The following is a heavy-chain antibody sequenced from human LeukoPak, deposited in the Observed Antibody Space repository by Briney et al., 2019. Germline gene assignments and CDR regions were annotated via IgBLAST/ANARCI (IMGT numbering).Heavy chain of an antibody. V-gene: IGHV3-30*04. J-gene: IGHJ4*02. CDR1: GFTFSSYA. CDR2: ISYDGRNK. CDR3: AIVATIPSN. D-gene: IGHD5-12*01. Sequence: PGRSLRLSCAASGFTFSSYAMHWVRQAPGKGLEWVAVISYDGRNKYYADSVKGRFTISRDNSKNTLYLQMNSLRAEDTAVYYCAIVATIPSNWGQGTLVTVSS.